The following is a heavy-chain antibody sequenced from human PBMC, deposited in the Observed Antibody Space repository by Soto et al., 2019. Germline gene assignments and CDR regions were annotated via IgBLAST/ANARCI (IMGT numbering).Heavy chain of an antibody. CDR1: GGSFSGYY. CDR3: ARAPYCSGGSCSTYNWFDP. Sequence: QVQLQQWGAGLLKPSETLSLTCAVYGGSFSGYYWSWIRQPPGKGLEWIGEINHSGSTNYNPSLKIRVTISVDASKNQFSLKLSSVTAADTAVYYCARAPYCSGGSCSTYNWFDPWGQGTLVTVSS. D-gene: IGHD2-15*01. V-gene: IGHV4-34*01. J-gene: IGHJ5*02. CDR2: INHSGST.